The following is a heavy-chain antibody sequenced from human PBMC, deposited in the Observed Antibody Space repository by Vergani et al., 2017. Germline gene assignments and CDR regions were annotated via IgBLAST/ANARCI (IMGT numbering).Heavy chain of an antibody. J-gene: IGHJ5*01. CDR2: IWYDGSNK. CDR3: ARWGNEKRLDS. D-gene: IGHD1-1*01. CDR1: GCTFSSHG. Sequence: QVQLVESEVGVVQPGRSLTLSCVASGCTFSSHGMHWVRQAPGKGLEWVAVIWYDGSNKYYGDSVKGRFTISRDNSKNTLYLQMNSLRVEDTAVYYCARWGNEKRLDSWGQGTLVTVSS. V-gene: IGHV3-33*01.